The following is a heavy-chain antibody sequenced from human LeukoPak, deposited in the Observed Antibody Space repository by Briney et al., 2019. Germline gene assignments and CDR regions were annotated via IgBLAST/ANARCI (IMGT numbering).Heavy chain of an antibody. V-gene: IGHV5-51*01. CDR2: LYPGDSDT. CDR1: GNSFISYW. CDR3: ARNRRLYDSSGYYLDY. D-gene: IGHD3-22*01. J-gene: IGHJ4*02. Sequence: GESLKISCKGSGNSFISYWIGWVRQMPGKGLEWMGILYPGDSDTRYSPSFQGQVTISADKSISTAYLQWSSLKASETAMYYCARNRRLYDSSGYYLDYWGQGTLVTVSS.